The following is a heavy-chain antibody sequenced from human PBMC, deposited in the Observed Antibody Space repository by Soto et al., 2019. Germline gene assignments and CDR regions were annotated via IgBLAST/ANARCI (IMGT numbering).Heavy chain of an antibody. Sequence: GASVKVSCKASGYTFSSYSISWVRQAPGQGLEWMGGIIPIFGTANYAQKFQGRVTITADESTSTAYMELSSLRSEDTAVYYCARDRDCSSTSCYDGNWFDPWGQGTLVTVSS. CDR2: IIPIFGTA. D-gene: IGHD2-2*01. J-gene: IGHJ5*02. CDR3: ARDRDCSSTSCYDGNWFDP. CDR1: GYTFSSYS. V-gene: IGHV1-69*13.